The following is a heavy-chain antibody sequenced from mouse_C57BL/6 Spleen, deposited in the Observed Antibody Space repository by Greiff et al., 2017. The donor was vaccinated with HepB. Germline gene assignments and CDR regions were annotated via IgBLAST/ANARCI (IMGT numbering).Heavy chain of an antibody. D-gene: IGHD1-1*01. V-gene: IGHV14-3*01. J-gene: IGHJ2*01. CDR2: IDPANGNT. CDR3: AKDYYGSSYFDY. CDR1: GFNIKNTY. Sequence: EVQLVESVAELVRPGASVKLSCTASGFNIKNTYMHWVKQRPEQCLEWIGRIDPANGNTKYAPKFQGKATITADTSSNTAYLQLSSLTSEDTAIYYCAKDYYGSSYFDYWGQGTTLTVSS.